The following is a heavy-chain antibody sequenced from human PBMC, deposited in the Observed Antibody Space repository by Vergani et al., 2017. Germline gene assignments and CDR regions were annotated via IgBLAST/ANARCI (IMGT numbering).Heavy chain of an antibody. CDR2: ISGNGDRT. V-gene: IGHV3-23*01. CDR1: GFTFSNSA. CDR3: VRLPRGPWNFDL. J-gene: IGHJ2*01. Sequence: EVHLLESGGGQVEAGGSLRLSCVASGFTFSNSAMSWVRQTSGKGLEWVSAISGNGDRTYYADSVKGRFTISRDNTKNSLSLQMSGLRVEDTAVYYCVRLPRGPWNFDLWGRGTLITVSS.